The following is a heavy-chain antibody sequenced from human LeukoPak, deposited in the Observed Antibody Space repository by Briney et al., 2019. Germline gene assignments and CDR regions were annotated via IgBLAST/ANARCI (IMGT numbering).Heavy chain of an antibody. V-gene: IGHV4-39*07. D-gene: IGHD1-26*01. J-gene: IGHJ5*02. Sequence: PSETLSLTCTVSGGSISSSSYYWGWNRQPPGKGLEWIASIYYSGSTYYNPSLKSRVTISVDTSKNQFSLKLSSVTAADTAVYYCARWVGNRNWFDPWGPGTLVTVSS. CDR2: IYYSGST. CDR1: GGSISSSSYY. CDR3: ARWVGNRNWFDP.